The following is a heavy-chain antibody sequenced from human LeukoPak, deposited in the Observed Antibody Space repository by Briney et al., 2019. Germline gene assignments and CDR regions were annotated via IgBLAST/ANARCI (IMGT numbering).Heavy chain of an antibody. CDR1: GYTFTSYY. V-gene: IGHV1-69*13. CDR3: ARERRSSGSYHDY. Sequence: GASVKVSCKASGYTFTSYYMHWVRQAPGQGLEWMGGIIPIFGTANYAQKFQGRVTITADESTSTAYMELSSLRSEDTAVYYCARERRSSGSYHDYWGQGTLVTVSS. CDR2: IIPIFGTA. J-gene: IGHJ4*02. D-gene: IGHD1-26*01.